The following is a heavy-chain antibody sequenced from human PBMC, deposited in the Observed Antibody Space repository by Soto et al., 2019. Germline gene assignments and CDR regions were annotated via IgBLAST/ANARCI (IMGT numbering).Heavy chain of an antibody. CDR3: ARDSRIRFLEWLHNWFDP. CDR2: INAGNGNT. J-gene: IGHJ5*02. V-gene: IGHV1-3*01. D-gene: IGHD3-3*01. CDR1: GYTFTSYA. Sequence: ASVKVSCKASGYTFTSYAMHWVRQAPGQRLEWMGWINAGNGNTKYSQKFQGRVTITRDTSASTAYMELSSLRSEDTAVYYCARDSRIRFLEWLHNWFDPWGQGTLVTVSS.